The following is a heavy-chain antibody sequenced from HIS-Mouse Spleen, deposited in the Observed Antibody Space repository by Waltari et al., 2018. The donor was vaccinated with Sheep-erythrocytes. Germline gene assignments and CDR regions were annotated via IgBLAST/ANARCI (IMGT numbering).Heavy chain of an antibody. D-gene: IGHD2-2*01. J-gene: IGHJ1*01. CDR3: ARGYCSSTSCYGYFQH. CDR2: INPNSG. V-gene: IGHV1-2*02. CDR1: GYTFTGYY. Sequence: QVQLVQSGAEVKKPGASVKVSCKASGYTFTGYYMHWLRQAPGQGLEWMGWINPNSGDTSISTACMELSRLRSDDTAVYYCARGYCSSTSCYGYFQHWGQGTLVTVSS.